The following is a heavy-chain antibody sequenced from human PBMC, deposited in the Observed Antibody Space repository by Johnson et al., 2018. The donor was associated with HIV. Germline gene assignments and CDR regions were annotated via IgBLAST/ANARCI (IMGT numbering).Heavy chain of an antibody. Sequence: VQLVESGGGVVQPGRSLRLSCAASGFTFSSYGMHWVRQAPGKGLEWVAVIWYDGSNKYYADSVKGRFTISRDNSKNTLYLQMNSLRAEDTAVYYCAKGYYYDSSGSGAFDIWGQGTMVTVSS. V-gene: IGHV3-33*06. CDR3: AKGYYYDSSGSGAFDI. D-gene: IGHD3-22*01. J-gene: IGHJ3*02. CDR1: GFTFSSYG. CDR2: IWYDGSNK.